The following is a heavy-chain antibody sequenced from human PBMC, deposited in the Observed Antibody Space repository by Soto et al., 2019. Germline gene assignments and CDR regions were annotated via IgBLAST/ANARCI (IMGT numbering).Heavy chain of an antibody. CDR2: ISVNTGDT. J-gene: IGHJ6*03. CDR3: ARLTTLSNRKYSYYYYMHV. Sequence: QVQLAQSGAEVKKPGASVEVSCRASGYTFSNYAISWVRQSPGQGLEWMAWISVNTGDTNFAQKFQGRLTVTTDTSTSTAYMELRGLRSDDTAVYYCARLTTLSNRKYSYYYYMHVWGKGTTVTVS. D-gene: IGHD4-4*01. V-gene: IGHV1-18*01. CDR1: GYTFSNYA.